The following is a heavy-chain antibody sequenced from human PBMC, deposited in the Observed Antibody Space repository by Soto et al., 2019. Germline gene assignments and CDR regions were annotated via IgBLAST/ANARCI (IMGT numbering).Heavy chain of an antibody. CDR2: ISGSGTIT. CDR3: AEWARYCSGADCRA. Sequence: EVQLLESGGGLVQPGGSLRLSCAASGFPFSSRAMSWVRQAPGKVLEWVSAISGSGTITYYVDSVKGRFTISRDTSKNTLYLQMNCLRADDTAVYYCAEWARYCSGADCRAWGQGTLVTVSS. D-gene: IGHD2-15*01. V-gene: IGHV3-23*01. CDR1: GFPFSSRA. J-gene: IGHJ5*02.